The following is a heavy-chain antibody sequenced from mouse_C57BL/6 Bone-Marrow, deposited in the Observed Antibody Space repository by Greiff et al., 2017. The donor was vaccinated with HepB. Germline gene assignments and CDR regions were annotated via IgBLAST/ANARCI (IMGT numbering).Heavy chain of an antibody. CDR1: GYTFTSYD. CDR2: IYTRDGST. V-gene: IGHV1-85*01. J-gene: IGHJ3*01. D-gene: IGHD2-4*01. Sequence: VQLQQSGPELVKPGASVKLSCKASGYTFTSYDINWVKQRPGQGLEWIGWIYTRDGSTKYNEKFKGKATLTVDTASSTAYMELHSLTSEDSAVYVCLNGWGYDYDVGAWFAYWGKGTLVTVSA. CDR3: LNGWGYDYDVGAWFAY.